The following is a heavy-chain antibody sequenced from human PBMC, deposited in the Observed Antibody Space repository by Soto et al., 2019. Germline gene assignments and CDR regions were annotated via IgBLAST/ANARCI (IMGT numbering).Heavy chain of an antibody. Sequence: ASVKVSCKASGYTFTSYGISWVRQAPGQGLEWMGWISAYNGNTNYAQKLQVRVTMTTDTSTSTAYMELRSLRSDDTAVYYCARDRRIAIFGVVIIYSYYGMDVWGQGTTVTVSS. CDR1: GYTFTSYG. CDR2: ISAYNGNT. J-gene: IGHJ6*02. D-gene: IGHD3-3*01. CDR3: ARDRRIAIFGVVIIYSYYGMDV. V-gene: IGHV1-18*01.